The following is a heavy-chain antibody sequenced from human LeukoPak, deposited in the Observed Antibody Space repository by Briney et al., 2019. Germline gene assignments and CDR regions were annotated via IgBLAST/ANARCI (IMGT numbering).Heavy chain of an antibody. V-gene: IGHV1-2*02. J-gene: IGHJ3*02. D-gene: IGHD4-17*01. Sequence: ASVKVSCKASGYTFTGYYMHWVRQAPGQGLEWMGWINPNSGGTNYAQKFQGRVTMASDTSISTAYMELSRLRFDDTAVYYCARPRDYGDYNAFDIWGQGTMVTVSS. CDR3: ARPRDYGDYNAFDI. CDR1: GYTFTGYY. CDR2: INPNSGGT.